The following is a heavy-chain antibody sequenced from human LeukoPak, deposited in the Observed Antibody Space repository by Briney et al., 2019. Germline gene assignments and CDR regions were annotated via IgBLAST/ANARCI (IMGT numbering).Heavy chain of an antibody. CDR2: IYTSGST. Sequence: SETLSLTCTVSGGSISSGSYYWSWIRQPAGKGLEWIGRIYTSGSTNYNPSLKSRVTISVDTSKNQFSLKLSSVTAADTAVYYCARGATMVRGEGMDVWGKGTTVTISS. D-gene: IGHD3-10*01. V-gene: IGHV4-61*02. CDR3: ARGATMVRGEGMDV. CDR1: GGSISSGSYY. J-gene: IGHJ6*03.